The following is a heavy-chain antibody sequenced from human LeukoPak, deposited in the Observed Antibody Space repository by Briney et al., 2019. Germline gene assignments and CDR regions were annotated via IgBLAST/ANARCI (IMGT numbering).Heavy chain of an antibody. Sequence: GGSLRLSCAASGFTFSSYSMNWVRQAPGKGLEWVSYISSSSSTIYYADSVKGRFTISRDNAKNSLYLQMNSLRAEDTAVYYCARDLGKGGWSTFDYWGQGTLVTVSS. CDR3: ARDLGKGGWSTFDY. V-gene: IGHV3-48*01. CDR1: GFTFSSYS. D-gene: IGHD6-19*01. CDR2: ISSSSSTI. J-gene: IGHJ4*02.